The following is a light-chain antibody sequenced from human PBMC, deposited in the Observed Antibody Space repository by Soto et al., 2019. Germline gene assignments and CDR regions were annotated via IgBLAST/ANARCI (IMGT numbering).Light chain of an antibody. J-gene: IGKJ1*01. V-gene: IGKV3D-15*01. CDR3: QQYNSWLWT. Sequence: EIVLTQSPATLSVSPGEGATLSCRASQSVSSKLAWYQQKPGQAPRLLIYDAFSRATGIPDRFSASGSGTEFTLIISSLQSEDSAVYYCQQYNSWLWTFGQGTKVDIK. CDR1: QSVSSK. CDR2: DAF.